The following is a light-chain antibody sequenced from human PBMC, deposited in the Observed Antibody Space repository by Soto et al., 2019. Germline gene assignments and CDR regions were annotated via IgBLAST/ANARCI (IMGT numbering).Light chain of an antibody. V-gene: IGKV4-1*01. CDR1: QSVLYSSNNKNY. J-gene: IGKJ1*01. Sequence: DIVMTQSPDSLAVSLGERATINCKSSQSVLYSSNNKNYLAWYQQKPEQPPKLIIYWASTRESGVPDRFSGSGSGTEFTLPISSLQAEDVAVYYCQQYYRPWTFGQGTKVEIK. CDR3: QQYYRPWT. CDR2: WAS.